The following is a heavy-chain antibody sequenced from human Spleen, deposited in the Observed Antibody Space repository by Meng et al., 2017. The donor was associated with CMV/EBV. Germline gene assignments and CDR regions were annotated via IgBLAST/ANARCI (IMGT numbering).Heavy chain of an antibody. CDR3: ARGSFLRTGVVSY. Sequence: ASVKVSCKASGYTFTSYDINWVRQATGQGLEWMGWMNPNSGNTGYAQKFQGRVTMTRNTSISTACMELSSLRSEDTAVYYCARGSFLRTGVVSYWGQGTLVTVSS. CDR2: MNPNSGNT. CDR1: GYTFTSYD. J-gene: IGHJ4*02. D-gene: IGHD3-3*01. V-gene: IGHV1-8*01.